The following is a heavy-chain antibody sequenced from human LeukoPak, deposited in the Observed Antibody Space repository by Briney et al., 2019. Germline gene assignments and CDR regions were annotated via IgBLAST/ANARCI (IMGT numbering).Heavy chain of an antibody. J-gene: IGHJ4*02. D-gene: IGHD5-18*01. CDR2: ISTSSYYI. CDR1: GFTFSSYT. Sequence: GGSLRLSCVASGFTFSSYTMNWVRQAPGKGLEWVSSISTSSYYIYYADSVRGRFTISRDNAKNSLYLQMNSLRAEDTAVYYCARAIGGYSYGYHFDYWGQGTLVTVSS. V-gene: IGHV3-21*01. CDR3: ARAIGGYSYGYHFDY.